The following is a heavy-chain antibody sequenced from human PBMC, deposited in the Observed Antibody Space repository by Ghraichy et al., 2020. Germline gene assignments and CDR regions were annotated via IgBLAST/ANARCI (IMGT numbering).Heavy chain of an antibody. D-gene: IGHD6-13*01. CDR3: AREGRWGSSWPGFTYYYYGMDV. CDR1: GYTFTSYG. V-gene: IGHV1-18*04. J-gene: IGHJ6*02. Sequence: ASVKVSCKASGYTFTSYGISWVRQAPGQGPEWMGWISGYNGNTKYSQKFQGRVTMTTDASIVYMELRRLTSDDTAVYYCAREGRWGSSWPGFTYYYYGMDVWGQGTTVTVSS. CDR2: ISGYNGNT.